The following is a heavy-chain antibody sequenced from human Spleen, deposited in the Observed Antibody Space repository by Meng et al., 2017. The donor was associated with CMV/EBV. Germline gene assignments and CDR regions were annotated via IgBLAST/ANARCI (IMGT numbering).Heavy chain of an antibody. D-gene: IGHD2-2*01. V-gene: IGHV3-11*01. CDR1: GFTFSGHW. J-gene: IGHJ6*02. Sequence: GESLKISCAASGFTFSGHWMSWVRQAPGKGLEWVSYISTGGSTIYYADSVKGRFTISRDNAKNSLYLQMNSLRAEDTAVYYCARVVPAANLAGMDVWGQGTTVTVSS. CDR2: ISTGGSTI. CDR3: ARVVPAANLAGMDV.